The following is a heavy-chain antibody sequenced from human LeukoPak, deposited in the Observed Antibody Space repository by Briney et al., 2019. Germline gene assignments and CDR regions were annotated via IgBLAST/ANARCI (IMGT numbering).Heavy chain of an antibody. J-gene: IGHJ3*02. Sequence: GGSLRLSCAASGFIFSNYGMHWVRQAPGKGLEWVAFICFDGRNEFYAESMKGRFTISRDNFKNTVYLQMKTLTLEDTAVYYCAKDGGRDRGYDYSPGVLDIWGQGTMVSVSS. D-gene: IGHD5-12*01. V-gene: IGHV3-30*02. CDR2: ICFDGRNE. CDR3: AKDGGRDRGYDYSPGVLDI. CDR1: GFIFSNYG.